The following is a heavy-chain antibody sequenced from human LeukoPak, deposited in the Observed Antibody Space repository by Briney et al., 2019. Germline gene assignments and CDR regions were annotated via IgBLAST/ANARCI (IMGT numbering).Heavy chain of an antibody. CDR3: ASATPRGYCSGGSCFGLDY. Sequence: GGSLRLSCAASGFTVSSNYMSWVRQAPGKGLEWVSVIYSGGSTYYADSVKGRFTISRDNSKNTLYLQMNSLRAEDTAVYYCASATPRGYCSGGSCFGLDYWGQGTLVTVSS. CDR1: GFTVSSNY. D-gene: IGHD2-15*01. V-gene: IGHV3-53*01. J-gene: IGHJ4*02. CDR2: IYSGGST.